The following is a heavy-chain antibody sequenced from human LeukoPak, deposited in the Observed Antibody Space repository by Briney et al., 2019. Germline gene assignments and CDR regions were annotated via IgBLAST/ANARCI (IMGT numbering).Heavy chain of an antibody. V-gene: IGHV4-59*01. CDR1: GGSISSYY. CDR2: IYYSGST. D-gene: IGHD6-13*01. CDR3: ARESVAAAGRGPYYYYGMDV. Sequence: PSETLSLTCTVSGGSISSYYWSWIRQPPGKGLEWIGYIYYSGSTNYNPSLKSRVTISVDTSKNQFSLKLSSVTAADTAVYYCARESVAAAGRGPYYYYGMDVWGQGTTVTVSS. J-gene: IGHJ6*02.